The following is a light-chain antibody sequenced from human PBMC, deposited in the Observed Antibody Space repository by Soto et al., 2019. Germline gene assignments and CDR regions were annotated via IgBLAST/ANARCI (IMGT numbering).Light chain of an antibody. CDR2: EVS. V-gene: IGKV2D-29*02. Sequence: DVVMTQTPLTLSVAPGQPASISCKSRQSLLHITGETFLFCYLQKLGQSPQLLIYEVSTRVFGVPDRFSGSGSGTDFTLEISRVETDDVGIYYCMQSAQLPPTFGQGTRLEIK. CDR3: MQSAQLPPT. CDR1: QSLLHITGETF. J-gene: IGKJ5*01.